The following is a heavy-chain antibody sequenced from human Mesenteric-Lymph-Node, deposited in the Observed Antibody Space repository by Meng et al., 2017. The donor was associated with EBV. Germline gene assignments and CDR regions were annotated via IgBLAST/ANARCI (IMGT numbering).Heavy chain of an antibody. Sequence: QLREPGHGLLAPTQTLSLTCPVVGGYVRRAAYSWAWIRLPPGKGLEWIAYIYHFGSPNYNPSLKSRVTISVDRSKNQFTLNLTSMTAADTAVYYCARRGIAEGFDFWGQGTLVTVSS. CDR1: GGYVRRAAYS. J-gene: IGHJ4*02. V-gene: IGHV4-30-2*01. CDR3: ARRGIAEGFDF. CDR2: IYHFGSP.